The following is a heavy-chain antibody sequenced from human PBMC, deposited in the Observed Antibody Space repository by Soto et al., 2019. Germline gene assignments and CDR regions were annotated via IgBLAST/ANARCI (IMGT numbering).Heavy chain of an antibody. CDR1: GFAFSSYS. D-gene: IGHD5-18*01. Sequence: GGSLRLSCAASGFAFSSYSMNWFRQAPGKGLEWVSSISSSSSYIYYADSVKGRFTISRDNAKNSLYLQMNSLRAEDTAVYYCARDKHPTGDTAMVGRDYYYYGMDVWGQGTTVTVSS. CDR3: ARDKHPTGDTAMVGRDYYYYGMDV. V-gene: IGHV3-21*01. J-gene: IGHJ6*02. CDR2: ISSSSSYI.